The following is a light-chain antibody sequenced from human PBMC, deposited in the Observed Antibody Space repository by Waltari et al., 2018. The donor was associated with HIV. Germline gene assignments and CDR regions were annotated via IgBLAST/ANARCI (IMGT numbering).Light chain of an antibody. J-gene: IGLJ1*01. CDR3: GAYEAGHVSYV. CDR2: DVN. CDR1: TSDFCFYHY. V-gene: IGLV2-11*01. Sequence: QSALTQPPSASGSPGQSVPISCTGTTSDFCFYHYVSLYQQYPGKATKFIICDVNQRPSGCPEQFSGAEPGNTASATIAGVQTADEDDYFCGAYEAGHVSYVFGNGT.